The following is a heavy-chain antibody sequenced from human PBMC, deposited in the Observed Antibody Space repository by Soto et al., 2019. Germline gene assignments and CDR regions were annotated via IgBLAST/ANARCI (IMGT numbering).Heavy chain of an antibody. J-gene: IGHJ4*02. V-gene: IGHV4-34*01. CDR2: INRRGST. Sequence: QVQLQQWGAGLLKPSETLSLTCAVYGGSFSGYYWSWIRQPPGKGLEWIGEINRRGSTNYNPSLPSRGTMPVDASMNKFALTRNTLTAADTAVYYWARGRASGLYGSGSYAWAYWGQGTLVTVSS. D-gene: IGHD3-10*01. CDR1: GGSFSGYY. CDR3: ARGRASGLYGSGSYAWAY.